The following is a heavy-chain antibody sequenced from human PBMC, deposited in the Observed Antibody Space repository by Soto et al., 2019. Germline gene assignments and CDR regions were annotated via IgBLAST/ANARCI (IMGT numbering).Heavy chain of an antibody. CDR2: INHSGST. Sequence: PSETLSLTCAVYGGSFSGCHWTWIRQPPGTGLEWIGEINHSGSTNYNPSLKSRVTISVDTSKNQFSLKLTSVTAADTAVYYCARDKITGLFDYWGQGTLVTVSS. V-gene: IGHV4-34*01. CDR3: ARDKITGLFDY. CDR1: GGSFSGCH. J-gene: IGHJ4*02. D-gene: IGHD2-8*02.